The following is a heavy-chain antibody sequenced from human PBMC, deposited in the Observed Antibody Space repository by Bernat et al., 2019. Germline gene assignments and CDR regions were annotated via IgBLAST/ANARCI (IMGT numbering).Heavy chain of an antibody. CDR2: INHSGST. V-gene: IGHV4-34*01. D-gene: IGHD5-18*01. CDR3: AREVDTAMADYYDCYGMDV. Sequence: QVQLQQLGAGLLKPSETLSLTCAVYGGSFSGYYWCWIRQPPGKGLEWIGEINHSGSTSYNPSLKVRVTISVNTSKDQFSQILSSVTAADTAVYYCAREVDTAMADYYDCYGMDVWGQGTTVTVSS. J-gene: IGHJ6*02. CDR1: GGSFSGYY.